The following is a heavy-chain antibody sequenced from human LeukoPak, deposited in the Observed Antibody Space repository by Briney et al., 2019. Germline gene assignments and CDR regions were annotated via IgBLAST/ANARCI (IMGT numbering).Heavy chain of an antibody. CDR1: GVSMSSYY. D-gene: IGHD6-19*01. V-gene: IGHV4-59*13. CDR2: IYYSGSA. Sequence: SETLSLTCTVSGVSMSSYYWSWIRQPPGKGLEWIGYIYYSGSAYYTPSLKSRVTISVDTSNNQFSLRLTSVTAADTAVYYCARAVAGAFDYWGQGTLVTVSS. J-gene: IGHJ4*02. CDR3: ARAVAGAFDY.